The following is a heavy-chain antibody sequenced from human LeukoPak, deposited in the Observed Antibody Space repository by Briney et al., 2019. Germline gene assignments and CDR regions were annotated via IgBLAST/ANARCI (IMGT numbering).Heavy chain of an antibody. J-gene: IGHJ4*02. V-gene: IGHV4-39*01. CDR1: GGSISSSNYY. Sequence: SETLSLTCAVSGGSISSSNYYWGWIRQPPGKGLEWIGTFYYSGSTYYNPSLKSRVTVSVDTSRTQFSLRLSSVTAADTALYYCARRANLNLNWGQGTLVTVSS. CDR3: ARRANLNLN. D-gene: IGHD1-14*01. CDR2: FYYSGST.